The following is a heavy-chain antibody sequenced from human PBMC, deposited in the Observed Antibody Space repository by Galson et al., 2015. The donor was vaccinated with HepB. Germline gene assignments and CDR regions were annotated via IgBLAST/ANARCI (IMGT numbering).Heavy chain of an antibody. CDR2: FDPEDGET. V-gene: IGHV1-24*01. Sequence: SVKVSCKVSGYTLTELSMHWVRQAPGKGLEWMGGFDPEDGETIYAKKFQGRVTMTEDTSTDTAYMELSSLRSEDTAVYYCATELPYYYDSSGQSPFQHWGQGTQVTVSS. CDR3: ATELPYYYDSSGQSPFQH. J-gene: IGHJ1*01. CDR1: GYTLTELS. D-gene: IGHD3-22*01.